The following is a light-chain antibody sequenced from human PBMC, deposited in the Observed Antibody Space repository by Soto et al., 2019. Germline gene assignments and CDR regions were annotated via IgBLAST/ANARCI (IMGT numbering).Light chain of an antibody. CDR2: DAS. CDR3: QQRSNWPLT. V-gene: IGKV3-11*01. Sequence: MVLTRDPDTLSLSPGEIATLSCMASQYVSSFLAWYQQKAGQAPRLLIYDASNRATGIPARFSGSGSGTDFTLTISSLEPEDFAVYYCQQRSNWPLTFGGGTKVDI. J-gene: IGKJ4*02. CDR1: QYVSSF.